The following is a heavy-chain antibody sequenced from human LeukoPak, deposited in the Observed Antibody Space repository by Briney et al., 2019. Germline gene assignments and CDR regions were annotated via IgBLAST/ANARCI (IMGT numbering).Heavy chain of an antibody. Sequence: ASVKVSCKASGYTFTSYDINWVRQATGQGLEWMGWMNPNSGNTGYAQKFQGGVTMTRNTSISTAYMELSSLRSEDTAVYYCARGKAARRTNWFDPWGQGTLDTVSS. V-gene: IGHV1-8*01. CDR1: GYTFTSYD. CDR2: MNPNSGNT. D-gene: IGHD6-6*01. J-gene: IGHJ5*02. CDR3: ARGKAARRTNWFDP.